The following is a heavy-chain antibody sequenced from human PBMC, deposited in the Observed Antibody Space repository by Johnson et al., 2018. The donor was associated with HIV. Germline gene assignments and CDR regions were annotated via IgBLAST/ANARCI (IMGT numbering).Heavy chain of an antibody. D-gene: IGHD6-6*01. J-gene: IGHJ3*02. Sequence: VQLVESGGGVVRPGGSLRLSCAASGLTFEDYGMSWVRQAPGKGLEWVSVIYSGGSTYYADSVKGRFTISIDNSKNTLYLQMNSLRAEDTAVYYCARDRWYSSSSGGVDDAFDIWGQGTMVTVSS. V-gene: IGHV3-66*02. CDR1: GLTFEDYG. CDR2: IYSGGST. CDR3: ARDRWYSSSSGGVDDAFDI.